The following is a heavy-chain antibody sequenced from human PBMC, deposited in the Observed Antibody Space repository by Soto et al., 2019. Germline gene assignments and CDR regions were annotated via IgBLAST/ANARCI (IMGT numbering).Heavy chain of an antibody. CDR3: ERPGGSGNADGFAT. V-gene: IGHV1-18*01. CDR2: IGVYNGHT. CDR1: GYTFVDYG. Sequence: QVHLVQSGAEVKKPGASVTVSCKASGYTFVDYGLNWVRQAPGQGLGWMGWIGVYNGHTNYAQNLQGRVTMTADTSTSTAYMELRSLRSDDTAVYYCERPGGSGNADGFATWGLGTMVTVSS. D-gene: IGHD3-3*01. J-gene: IGHJ3*02.